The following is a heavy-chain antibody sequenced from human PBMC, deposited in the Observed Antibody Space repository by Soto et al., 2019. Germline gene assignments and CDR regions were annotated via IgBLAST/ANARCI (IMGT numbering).Heavy chain of an antibody. J-gene: IGHJ4*02. CDR1: GFTFSSYS. D-gene: IGHD3-22*01. Sequence: EVQLVESGGGLVQPGGSLRLSCAASGFTFSSYSMNWVRQAPGKGLEWVSYISSSSSTIYYADSVKGRFTISRDNAKNSLYLQMNSLRDEDTAVYYCARDSNYYDSSGYYEGSYYFDYWGQGTLVTVSS. V-gene: IGHV3-48*02. CDR2: ISSSSSTI. CDR3: ARDSNYYDSSGYYEGSYYFDY.